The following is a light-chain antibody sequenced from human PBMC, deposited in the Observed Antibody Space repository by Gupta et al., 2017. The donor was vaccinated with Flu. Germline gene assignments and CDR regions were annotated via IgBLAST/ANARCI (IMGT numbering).Light chain of an antibody. CDR2: DAS. CDR3: QKCSNWPWT. V-gene: IGKV3D-11*01. Sequence: GERATLTCGASQGISNFLAWYQQKPGKAPKLLIYDASNMAPGIPARFSGSGSGTDFTLTISSLEPEDFAIYYCQKCSNWPWTFGQGTKVEIK. J-gene: IGKJ1*01. CDR1: QGISNF.